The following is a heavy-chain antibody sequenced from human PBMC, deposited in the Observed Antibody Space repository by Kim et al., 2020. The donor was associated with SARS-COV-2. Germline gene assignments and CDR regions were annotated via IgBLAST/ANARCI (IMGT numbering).Heavy chain of an antibody. CDR2: ISYDGSNK. Sequence: GGSPRLSCAASGFTFSSYGMHWVRQAPGKGLEWVAVISYDGSNKYYADSVKGRFTISRDNSKNTLYLQMNSLRAEDTAVYYCAKVALRYFDWLPAYYYGMDVWGQGTTVTVSS. CDR3: AKVALRYFDWLPAYYYGMDV. D-gene: IGHD3-9*01. CDR1: GFTFSSYG. V-gene: IGHV3-30*18. J-gene: IGHJ6*02.